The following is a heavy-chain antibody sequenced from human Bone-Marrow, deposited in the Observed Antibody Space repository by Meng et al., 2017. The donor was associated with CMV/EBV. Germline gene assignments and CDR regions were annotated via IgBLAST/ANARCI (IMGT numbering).Heavy chain of an antibody. Sequence: SETLSLTCAVFGGSFSGYYWSWIRQPPGKGLEWIGEINHSGSTNYNPSLKSRVTISVDTSKNQFSLKLSSVTAADTAVYYCARLSKYNSSFDYWGQGTLVTVSS. D-gene: IGHD6-6*01. CDR1: GGSFSGYY. J-gene: IGHJ4*02. CDR3: ARLSKYNSSFDY. V-gene: IGHV4-34*01. CDR2: INHSGST.